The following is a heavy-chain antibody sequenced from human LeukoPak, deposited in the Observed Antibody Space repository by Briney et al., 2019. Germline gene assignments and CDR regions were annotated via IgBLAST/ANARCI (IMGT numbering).Heavy chain of an antibody. V-gene: IGHV3-30-3*01. Sequence: GGSLRLSCEASGFTFSSYAMHWVRQAPGKGLEWVAVISYDGSNKYYADSVKGRFTISRDNSKNTLYLQMNSLRAEDTAVYYCARDIYYYYGMDVWGQGTTVTVSS. J-gene: IGHJ6*02. CDR2: ISYDGSNK. CDR3: ARDIYYYYGMDV. CDR1: GFTFSSYA.